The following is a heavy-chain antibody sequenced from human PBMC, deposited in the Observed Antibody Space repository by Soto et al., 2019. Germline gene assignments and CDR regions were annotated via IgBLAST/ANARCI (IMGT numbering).Heavy chain of an antibody. D-gene: IGHD3-3*01. Sequence: SETLSLTCTVPGGSISSYYWSWIRQPPGKGLEWIGYIYYSGSTNYNPSLKSRVTISVDTSKNQFSLKLSSVTAADTAVYYCARKVWDFWSGYYTGWFDPWGQGTLVTVSS. CDR3: ARKVWDFWSGYYTGWFDP. V-gene: IGHV4-59*01. CDR2: IYYSGST. J-gene: IGHJ5*02. CDR1: GGSISSYY.